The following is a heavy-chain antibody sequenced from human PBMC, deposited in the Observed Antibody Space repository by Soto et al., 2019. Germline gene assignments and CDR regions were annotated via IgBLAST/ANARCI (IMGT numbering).Heavy chain of an antibody. CDR3: ARERVVNRSLAVYYGMDV. Sequence: ASVKVSCKASGGTFSSYAISWVRQAPGQGLEWMGGIIPIFGTANYAQKFQGRVTITADESTSTAYMELSSLRSEDTAVYYCARERVVNRSLAVYYGMDVWGQGTTVTVSS. J-gene: IGHJ6*02. CDR1: GGTFSSYA. D-gene: IGHD2-15*01. CDR2: IIPIFGTA. V-gene: IGHV1-69*13.